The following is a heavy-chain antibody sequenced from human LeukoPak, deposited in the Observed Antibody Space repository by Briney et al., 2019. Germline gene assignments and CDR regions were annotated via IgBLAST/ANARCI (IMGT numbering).Heavy chain of an antibody. Sequence: GASVEVSCKASGYTFTSYYMHWVRQAPGQGLEWMGIINPSGGSTSYAQKFQGRVTMTRDTSTSTVYMELSSLRSEDTAVYYCAIPVPTVTGAEYFQHWGQGTLVTVSS. V-gene: IGHV1-46*01. J-gene: IGHJ1*01. CDR3: AIPVPTVTGAEYFQH. CDR2: INPSGGST. CDR1: GYTFTSYY. D-gene: IGHD4-17*01.